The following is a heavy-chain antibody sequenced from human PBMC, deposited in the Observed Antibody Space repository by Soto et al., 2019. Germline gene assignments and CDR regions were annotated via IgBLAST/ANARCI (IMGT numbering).Heavy chain of an antibody. Sequence: SLRLSCAASGFTFSSYAMHWVRQAPGKGLEWVAVISYDGSNKYYADSVKGRFTISRDNSKNTLYLQMNSLRAEDTAVYYCARDYTMVRATYGMDVWGQGTTVTVSS. J-gene: IGHJ6*02. CDR1: GFTFSSYA. D-gene: IGHD3-10*01. V-gene: IGHV3-30-3*01. CDR2: ISYDGSNK. CDR3: ARDYTMVRATYGMDV.